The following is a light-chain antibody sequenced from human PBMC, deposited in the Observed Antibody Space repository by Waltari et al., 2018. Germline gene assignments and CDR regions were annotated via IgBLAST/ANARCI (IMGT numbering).Light chain of an antibody. CDR2: GAS. CDR3: QQYSTSPPYT. J-gene: IGKJ2*01. V-gene: IGKV3-20*01. Sequence: ETVLTQSPGTLSLSPGERATLSCRASQSISGSYLAWYQQKPGQAPRLLIYGASSRATGNPDRFGGSGSGTDFTLTISRLEPEDFAVYYCQQYSTSPPYTFGQGTKLEIK. CDR1: QSISGSY.